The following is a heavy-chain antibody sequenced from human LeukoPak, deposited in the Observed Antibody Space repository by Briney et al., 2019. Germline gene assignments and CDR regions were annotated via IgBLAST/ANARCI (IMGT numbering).Heavy chain of an antibody. CDR3: ARARYVNSFYAFDI. D-gene: IGHD3-9*01. CDR1: GGSISSYY. Sequence: SETLSLTCTVPGGSISSYYWSSVRLPPGKGLEWIAYLSKSGNTNYSPSLKSRVTIFGNTSKNQFFLKLSSVTAADTAVYYCARARYVNSFYAFDIWGQGTLVTVSS. J-gene: IGHJ3*02. V-gene: IGHV4-59*01. CDR2: LSKSGNT.